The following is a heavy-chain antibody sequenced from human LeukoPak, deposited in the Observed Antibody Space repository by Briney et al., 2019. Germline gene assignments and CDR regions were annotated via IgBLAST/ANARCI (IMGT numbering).Heavy chain of an antibody. CDR3: ARDHGYSSSWYYFDY. J-gene: IGHJ4*02. Sequence: SETLSLTCTVSGGSISSGSYYWSWIRQPAGKGLEWIGRIYTSGSTNYNPSLKSRVTISVDTDKNKFSLKLSSVTAADTAVYYCARDHGYSSSWYYFDYWGQGTLVTVSS. V-gene: IGHV4-61*02. CDR1: GGSISSGSYY. CDR2: IYTSGST. D-gene: IGHD6-13*01.